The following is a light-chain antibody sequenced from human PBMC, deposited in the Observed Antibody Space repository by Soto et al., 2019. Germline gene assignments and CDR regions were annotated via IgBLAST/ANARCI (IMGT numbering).Light chain of an antibody. CDR1: QSVSGY. CDR2: DAS. CDR3: QQRSNWPPWT. J-gene: IGKJ1*01. V-gene: IGKV3-11*01. Sequence: EIVMMQSPATLSVSPGESVTLSCRASQSVSGYLAWYQHKPGQAPRLLIYDASNRATGIPARFSGSGSGTDFTLTISSLEPEDFAVYYCQQRSNWPPWTFGQGTKVDIK.